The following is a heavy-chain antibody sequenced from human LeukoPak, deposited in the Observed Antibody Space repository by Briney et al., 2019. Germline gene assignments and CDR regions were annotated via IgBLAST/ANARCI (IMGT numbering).Heavy chain of an antibody. Sequence: DSVKVSCKASGYTFTSYYMHWVRQAPGQGLEWMGIINPSGGSTSYAQKFQGRVTMTRDTSTSTVYMELSSLRSEDTAVYYCARATRIAAAGTYPIDYWGQGTLVTVSS. CDR2: INPSGGST. CDR1: GYTFTSYY. D-gene: IGHD6-13*01. CDR3: ARATRIAAAGTYPIDY. V-gene: IGHV1-46*01. J-gene: IGHJ4*02.